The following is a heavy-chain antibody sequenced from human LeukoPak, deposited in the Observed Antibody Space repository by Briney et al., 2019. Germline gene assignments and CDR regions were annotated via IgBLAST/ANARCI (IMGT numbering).Heavy chain of an antibody. V-gene: IGHV4-39*01. CDR1: GGSISSSSYY. CDR3: ARHASYSSSPWLFDY. CDR2: IYYSGNT. J-gene: IGHJ4*02. Sequence: SETLSLTCTVSGGSISSSSYYWGWIRQPPGKGLEWIGSIYYSGNTYYNPSLKSRVTISVDTSKNQFSLKLSSVTAADTAVYYCARHASYSSSPWLFDYWGQGTLVTVSS. D-gene: IGHD6-6*01.